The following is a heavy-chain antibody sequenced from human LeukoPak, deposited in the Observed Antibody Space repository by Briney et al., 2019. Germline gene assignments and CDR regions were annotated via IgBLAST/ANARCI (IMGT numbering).Heavy chain of an antibody. CDR1: GGSISSGSYY. Sequence: TLSLTCTVSGGSISSGSYYWSWIRQPAGKGLEWIGRIYSSGSTNYNPSLKSRVSISVDTSKNQFSLRLSSVTAADTAVYFCARAGGLGYCSSTTCSEDYWGQGALVTVSS. J-gene: IGHJ4*02. D-gene: IGHD2-2*01. CDR3: ARAGGLGYCSSTTCSEDY. V-gene: IGHV4-61*02. CDR2: IYSSGST.